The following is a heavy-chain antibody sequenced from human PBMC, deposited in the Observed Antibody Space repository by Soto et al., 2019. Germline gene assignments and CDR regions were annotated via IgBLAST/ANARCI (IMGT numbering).Heavy chain of an antibody. CDR1: GDSISSYF. J-gene: IGHJ4*02. Sequence: QVQLQESGPGLVKPSETLSLTCTVSGDSISSYFWSWIRQPAGKELDWIGRIYITGTTNYNPSLKSRVTMSLYTSKNQFSLKLTSVTAADTAVYYCARQTGVAAARFDYWGQGTLVTVSS. D-gene: IGHD6-13*01. V-gene: IGHV4-4*07. CDR3: ARQTGVAAARFDY. CDR2: IYITGTT.